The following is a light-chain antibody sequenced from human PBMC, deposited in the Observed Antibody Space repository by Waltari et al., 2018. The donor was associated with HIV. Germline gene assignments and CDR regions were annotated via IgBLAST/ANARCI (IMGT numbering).Light chain of an antibody. Sequence: DIVMTQSPDSLVVSLGERATINCKSSQSVLYSSNNKNYLAWYQQKQGQPPKLLIYWASTRESGVPDRFSGSGSGTDFTLTISSLQAEDVAVYYCQQYYSTPRTFGQGTKVEIK. CDR3: QQYYSTPRT. CDR2: WAS. V-gene: IGKV4-1*01. CDR1: QSVLYSSNNKNY. J-gene: IGKJ1*01.